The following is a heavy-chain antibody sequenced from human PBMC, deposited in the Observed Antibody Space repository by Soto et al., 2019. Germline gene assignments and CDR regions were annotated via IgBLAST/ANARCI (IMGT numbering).Heavy chain of an antibody. D-gene: IGHD3-22*01. CDR3: AKVLGYYYDSSGYYYRSYYYYGMDV. Sequence: SMRLSCAASGFTFSSYAMSWVRQAPGKGLEWVSAISGSGGSTYYADSVKGRFTISRDNSKNTLYLQMNSLRAEDTAVYYCAKVLGYYYDSSGYYYRSYYYYGMDVWGQGTTVTVSS. J-gene: IGHJ6*02. CDR2: ISGSGGST. CDR1: GFTFSSYA. V-gene: IGHV3-23*01.